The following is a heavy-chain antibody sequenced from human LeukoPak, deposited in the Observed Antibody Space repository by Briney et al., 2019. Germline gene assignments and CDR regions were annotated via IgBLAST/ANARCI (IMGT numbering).Heavy chain of an antibody. Sequence: SETLSLTCTVSGGSISSYYWSWIRQPPGKGLEWIGYIYYSGSTNYNPSLKSRVTISVDTSKNQFSLKRSSVTAADTAVYLCGRRFYCSGGSCYSYYCYYYMDVWGKGTTVTVSS. V-gene: IGHV4-59*01. CDR2: IYYSGST. CDR3: GRRFYCSGGSCYSYYCYYYMDV. CDR1: GGSISSYY. D-gene: IGHD2-15*01. J-gene: IGHJ6*03.